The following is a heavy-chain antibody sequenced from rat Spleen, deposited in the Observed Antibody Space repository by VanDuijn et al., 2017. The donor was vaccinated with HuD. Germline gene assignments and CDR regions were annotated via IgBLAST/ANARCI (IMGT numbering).Heavy chain of an antibody. CDR2: INYDGTST. Sequence: EVQLVESGGGLVQPGRSLKISCAVSGLTFSDYGMAWVRQAPTKGLEWVATINYDGTSTHYRDSVKGRFTISRDNAKSTLYLQMDSLRSEDTATYYCARLGIAAIGNWFGYWGQGTLVTVSS. D-gene: IGHD1-2*01. CDR1: GLTFSDYG. CDR3: ARLGIAAIGNWFGY. J-gene: IGHJ3*01. V-gene: IGHV5-29*01.